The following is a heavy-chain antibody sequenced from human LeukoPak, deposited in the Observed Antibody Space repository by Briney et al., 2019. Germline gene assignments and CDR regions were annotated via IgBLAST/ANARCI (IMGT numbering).Heavy chain of an antibody. D-gene: IGHD6-19*01. V-gene: IGHV3-23*01. J-gene: IGHJ4*02. Sequence: GRSLRLSCAASGFTFSNFAISWVRQAPGKGLEWVSAISKSGDNSYYADSVKGRFTISRDNSKNTIYLQMNSLRVEDTAVYYCAKLSGWTGWFFDYWGQGTVVTVSS. CDR1: GFTFSNFA. CDR2: ISKSGDNS. CDR3: AKLSGWTGWFFDY.